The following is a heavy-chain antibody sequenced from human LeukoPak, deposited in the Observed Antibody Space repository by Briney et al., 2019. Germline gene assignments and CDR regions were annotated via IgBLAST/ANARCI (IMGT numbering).Heavy chain of an antibody. CDR2: IYHSGST. CDR3: ARGGRYFDWVIDY. Sequence: SQTLSLTCAVSGGSISSSGYSWSWIRQPPGKGLEWIGYIYHSGSTYYNPSLKSRVTISVDRSKNQFSLKLSSVTAADTAVYYCARGGRYFDWVIDYWGQGTLVTVSS. CDR1: GGSISSSGYS. D-gene: IGHD3-9*01. V-gene: IGHV4-30-2*01. J-gene: IGHJ4*02.